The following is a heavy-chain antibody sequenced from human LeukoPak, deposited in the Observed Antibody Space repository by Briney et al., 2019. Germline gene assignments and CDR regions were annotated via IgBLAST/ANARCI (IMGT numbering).Heavy chain of an antibody. J-gene: IGHJ4*02. Sequence: PGGSLRLSCAASGLTFSTYWMHWVRQAPGKGLVWLSRINTDGSTTTYADSVKGRFTISRDNAKNTLYLQVDSLRAEDTAMYYCARGGVGSPTVDYWGQGTLVTLSS. CDR1: GLTFSTYW. D-gene: IGHD1-26*01. CDR3: ARGGVGSPTVDY. CDR2: INTDGSTT. V-gene: IGHV3-74*01.